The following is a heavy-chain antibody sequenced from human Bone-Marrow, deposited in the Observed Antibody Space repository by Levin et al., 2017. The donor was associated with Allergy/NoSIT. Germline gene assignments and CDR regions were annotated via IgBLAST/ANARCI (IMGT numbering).Heavy chain of an antibody. CDR3: ARGWFGELLSP. D-gene: IGHD3-10*01. CDR1: GFTVSSNY. V-gene: IGHV3-53*01. J-gene: IGHJ5*02. Sequence: LTCAASGFTVSSNYMSWVRQAPGKGPEWVSVIYSGGSTYYADSVKGRFTISRDNSKNTRYPQMNSLRAEDTAVYYCARGWFGELLSPWGQGTLVTVSS. CDR2: IYSGGST.